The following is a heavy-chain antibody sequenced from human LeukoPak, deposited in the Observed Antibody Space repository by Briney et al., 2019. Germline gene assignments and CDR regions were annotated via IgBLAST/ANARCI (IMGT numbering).Heavy chain of an antibody. D-gene: IGHD2-2*01. CDR3: ARGSRAYCSSTSCKGYAFDI. CDR2: ISYDGSNK. V-gene: IGHV3-30*04. J-gene: IGHJ3*02. CDR1: GFTFSSYA. Sequence: GGSLRLSCAASGFTFSSYAMHWVRQAPGKGLEWVAVISYDGSNKYYADSVKGRFTISRDNSKNTLYLQMNSLRAEDTAVYYCARGSRAYCSSTSCKGYAFDIWGQGTMVTVSS.